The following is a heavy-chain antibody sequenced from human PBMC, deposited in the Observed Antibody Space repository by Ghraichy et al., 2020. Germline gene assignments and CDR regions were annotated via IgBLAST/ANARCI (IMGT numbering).Heavy chain of an antibody. J-gene: IGHJ4*02. Sequence: SGPTLVKPTQTLTLACTFSGFSLSTSGVSVGWIRQPPGKALEWLAIIYWDDDKRSSPSLRSRLTITKDTSKNQVVLTMTNMDPVDTATYFCAHRRVSYGYEAVFDYWGQGTLVTVSS. CDR2: IYWDDDK. V-gene: IGHV2-5*02. D-gene: IGHD5-18*01. CDR3: AHRRVSYGYEAVFDY. CDR1: GFSLSTSGVS.